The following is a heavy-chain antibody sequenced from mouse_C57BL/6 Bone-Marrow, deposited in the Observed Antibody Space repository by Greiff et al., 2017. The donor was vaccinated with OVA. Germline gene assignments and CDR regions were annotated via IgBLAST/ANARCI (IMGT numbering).Heavy chain of an antibody. J-gene: IGHJ1*03. D-gene: IGHD1-1*01. CDR2: INPYNGGT. CDR1: GYTFTDYY. V-gene: IGHV1-19*01. Sequence: VQLQQSGPVLVKPGASVKMSCKASGYTFTDYYMNWVKQSHGKSLEWIGVINPYNGGTSYNQKFKGKATLTVDKSSSTAYMELNSLTSEDSAVYYCASHYYGGSDWYFDVWGTGTTVTVSS. CDR3: ASHYYGGSDWYFDV.